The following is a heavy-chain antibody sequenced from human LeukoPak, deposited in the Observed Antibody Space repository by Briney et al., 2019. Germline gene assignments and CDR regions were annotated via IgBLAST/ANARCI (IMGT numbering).Heavy chain of an antibody. V-gene: IGHV3-7*01. J-gene: IGHJ4*02. CDR3: ARRRYSGSSQHFDY. CDR2: IKQDGSEK. Sequence: GGSLRLSCAASGFTFNNYEMNWVRQAPGKGLEWVANIKQDGSEKYYVDSVKGRFTISRDNAKNSLYLQMNSLRAEDTAVYYCARRRYSGSSQHFDYWGQGTLVTVSS. D-gene: IGHD1-26*01. CDR1: GFTFNNYE.